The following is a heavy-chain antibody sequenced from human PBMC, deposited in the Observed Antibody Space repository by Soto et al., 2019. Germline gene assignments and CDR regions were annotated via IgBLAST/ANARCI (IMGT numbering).Heavy chain of an antibody. V-gene: IGHV3-21*01. CDR2: ISSSSSYI. CDR3: VTRHDSVTSY. CDR1: GFTFSTCG. Sequence: EVQLVESGGGLVKPGGSLRLSCGASGFTFSTCGMNWVRQTPGKGPEWISSISSSSSYIYYADSVKGRFTISRDNANNSLYLQMNSLRAEDTAVYYCVTRHDSVTSYWGLGTLVSVSS. J-gene: IGHJ4*02. D-gene: IGHD4-4*01.